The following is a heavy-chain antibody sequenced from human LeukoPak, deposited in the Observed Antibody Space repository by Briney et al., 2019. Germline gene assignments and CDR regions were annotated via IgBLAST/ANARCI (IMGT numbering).Heavy chain of an antibody. CDR2: IYYSGST. CDR3: ARDQVGATDWYFDL. D-gene: IGHD1-26*01. V-gene: IGHV4-59*01. J-gene: IGHJ2*01. Sequence: SETLSLTCTVSGGSISSYYWSWIRQPPGKGLEWIGYIYYSGSTNYNPSLKSRVTISVDTSKNQFSPKLSSVTAADTAVYYCARDQVGATDWYFDLWGRGTLVTVSS. CDR1: GGSISSYY.